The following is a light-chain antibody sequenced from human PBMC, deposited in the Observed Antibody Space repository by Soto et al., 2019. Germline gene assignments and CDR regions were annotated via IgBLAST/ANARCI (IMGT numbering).Light chain of an antibody. V-gene: IGKV1-8*01. CDR3: QQYYSYST. CDR2: GAS. Sequence: AIRMTQSPSSLSASTGDRVTITCRASQGISSYLAWYQQKPGKAPKLLIYGASTLQSGVPSRFSGSGSGTDFTLTISCLQSEDFATYYCQQYYSYSTFGQGTKVEIK. J-gene: IGKJ1*01. CDR1: QGISSY.